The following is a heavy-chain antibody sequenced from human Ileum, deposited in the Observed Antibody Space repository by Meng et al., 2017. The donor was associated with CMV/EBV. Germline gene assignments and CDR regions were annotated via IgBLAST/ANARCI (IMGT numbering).Heavy chain of an antibody. CDR3: ARDPGIYCSGCSCYYHYAMDV. V-gene: IGHV3-48*03. D-gene: IGHD2-15*01. CDR1: GFTFNTFE. J-gene: IGHJ6*02. CDR2: ISSGGSTI. Sequence: GESLKISCAASGFTFNTFEMNWVRQAPGKGLEWVSYISSGGSTIYYADSVKGRFTISRDNAKNSLYLQMNSLRVEDTAVYHCARDPGIYCSGCSCYYHYAMDVWGQGTTVTVSS.